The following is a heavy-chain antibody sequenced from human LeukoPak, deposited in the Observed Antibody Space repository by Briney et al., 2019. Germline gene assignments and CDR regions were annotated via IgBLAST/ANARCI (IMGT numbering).Heavy chain of an antibody. V-gene: IGHV1-2*02. CDR3: ARERPVTYYYDSSGYFDAFDI. CDR2: INPNSGGT. Sequence: GASVKVSCKASGYTFTGYYMHWVRQAPGQGLEWMGWINPNSGGTNYAQKFQGRVTMTRDTSISTAYMELSRLRSDDTAVYYCARERPVTYYYDSSGYFDAFDIWGQGTMVTVSS. J-gene: IGHJ3*02. CDR1: GYTFTGYY. D-gene: IGHD3-22*01.